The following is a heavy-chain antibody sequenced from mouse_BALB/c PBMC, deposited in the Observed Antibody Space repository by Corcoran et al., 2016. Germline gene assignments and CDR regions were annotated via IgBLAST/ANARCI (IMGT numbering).Heavy chain of an antibody. CDR2: INTYTGEP. CDR1: GYTFTNYG. J-gene: IGHJ2*01. V-gene: IGHV9-1*02. CDR3: ARDYGSSYPLDY. D-gene: IGHD1-1*01. Sequence: QIQLVQSGPELKKPGETGKISCKASGYTFTNYGMNWVKQAPGKGLKWMGWINTYTGEPTYADDFKGRFAFSLETSASTAYLQINNLKNEDMATYFCARDYGSSYPLDYWGQGTTLTVSS.